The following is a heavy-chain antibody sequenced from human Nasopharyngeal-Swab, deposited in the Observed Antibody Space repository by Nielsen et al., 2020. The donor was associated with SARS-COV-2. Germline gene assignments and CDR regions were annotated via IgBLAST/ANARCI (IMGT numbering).Heavy chain of an antibody. J-gene: IGHJ4*02. CDR3: AKGWVSSSPPSFDY. CDR1: GFTFSSYA. Sequence: GGSLRLSCAASGFTFSSYAMSWVRQAPGKGLEWVSVIYSGGSSTYYAASVKGRFTISRDNSKTTLYLQMNSLRAEDTAVYYCAKGWVSSSPPSFDYWGQGTLVTVSS. CDR2: IYSGGSST. V-gene: IGHV3-23*03. D-gene: IGHD6-6*01.